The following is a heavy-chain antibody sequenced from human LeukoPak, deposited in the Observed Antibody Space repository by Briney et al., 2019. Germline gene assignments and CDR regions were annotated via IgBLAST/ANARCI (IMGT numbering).Heavy chain of an antibody. Sequence: SETLSLTCTVSGGSISSYYWSWIRQPPGKGLEWIGYIYYSGSTNYNPSLKSRVTISVDTSKNQFSLKLSSVTAADTAVYYCARIAGIAAAGSLFDYWGQGTLVTVSS. V-gene: IGHV4-59*01. D-gene: IGHD6-13*01. CDR1: GGSISSYY. CDR2: IYYSGST. CDR3: ARIAGIAAAGSLFDY. J-gene: IGHJ4*02.